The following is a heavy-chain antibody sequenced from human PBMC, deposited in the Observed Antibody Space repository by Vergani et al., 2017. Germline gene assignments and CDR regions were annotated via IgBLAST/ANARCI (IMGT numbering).Heavy chain of an antibody. CDR2: MSYDGSNE. V-gene: IGHV3-30*18. CDR1: GFTLSSYA. CDR3: AKAISTFASYYYYYMDV. Sequence: QVQLVESGGGVVQPGRSLRLSCAASGFTLSSYAMHWVRQAPGKGLEWVAIMSYDGSNEDYADSVKGRLTISRDNSKKTLYLQMNSLRPEDTAVDYCAKAISTFASYYYYYMDVWGRGTTVTVSS. J-gene: IGHJ6*03. D-gene: IGHD3-16*01.